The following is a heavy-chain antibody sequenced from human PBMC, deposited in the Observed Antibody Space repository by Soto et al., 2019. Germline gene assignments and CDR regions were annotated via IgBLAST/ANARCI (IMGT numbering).Heavy chain of an antibody. V-gene: IGHV5-51*01. CDR1: GYSFTSYW. Sequence: GESLKISCKDSGYSFTSYWIGWVRQVPGKGLEWMGIIYPGDSYTKYSPSFQGQVTISADKSISTAYLQWSSLKASDTAMYYCAALGRVVVAATYVDYWGQGTLVTVSS. J-gene: IGHJ4*02. CDR2: IYPGDSYT. D-gene: IGHD2-15*01. CDR3: AALGRVVVAATYVDY.